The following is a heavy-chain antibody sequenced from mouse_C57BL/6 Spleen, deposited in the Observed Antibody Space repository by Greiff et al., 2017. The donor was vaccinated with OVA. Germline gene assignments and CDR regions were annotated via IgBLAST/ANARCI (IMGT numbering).Heavy chain of an antibody. CDR1: GFTFSNYW. D-gene: IGHD1-1*01. Sequence: EVKVEESGGGLVQPGGSMKLSCVASGFTFSNYWMNWVRQSPEKGLEWVAQIRLKSDNYATHYAESVKGRFTISRDDSKSSVYLQMNNLSAEDTGIYYCSGSYYGSGYWFAYWGQGTLVTVSA. J-gene: IGHJ3*01. CDR2: IRLKSDNYAT. V-gene: IGHV6-3*01. CDR3: SGSYYGSGYWFAY.